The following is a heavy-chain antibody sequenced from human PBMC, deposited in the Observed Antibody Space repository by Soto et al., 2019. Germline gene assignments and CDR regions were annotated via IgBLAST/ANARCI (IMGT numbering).Heavy chain of an antibody. CDR2: IHHTGST. D-gene: IGHD3-22*01. V-gene: IGHV4-59*01. CDR1: GGFISSYY. Sequence: SETLSLTCTVSGGFISSYYWSWIRQSPGKGLELIGYIHHTGSTNYNPSLKSRVTMSLDTSRNQFSLKLYSVTTADTAVYYCARSIDSSGFYFSNCWGQGTPVTVSS. J-gene: IGHJ4*02. CDR3: ARSIDSSGFYFSNC.